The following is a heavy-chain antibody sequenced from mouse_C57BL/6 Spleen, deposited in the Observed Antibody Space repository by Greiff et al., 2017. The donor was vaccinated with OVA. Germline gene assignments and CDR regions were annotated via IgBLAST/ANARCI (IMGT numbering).Heavy chain of an antibody. V-gene: IGHV3-1*01. CDR1: GYSITSGYD. D-gene: IGHD1-1*01. CDR3: ARGDYSYAMDY. J-gene: IGHJ4*01. Sequence: EVQVVESGPGMVKPSQSLSLTCTVTGYSITSGYDWHWIRHFPGNKLEWMGYISYSGSTNYNPSLKSRISITHDTSKNHFFLKLNSVTTEDTATYYCARGDYSYAMDYWGQGTSVTVSS. CDR2: ISYSGST.